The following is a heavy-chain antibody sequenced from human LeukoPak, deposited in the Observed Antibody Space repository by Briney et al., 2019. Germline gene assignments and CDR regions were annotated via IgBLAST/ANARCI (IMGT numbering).Heavy chain of an antibody. D-gene: IGHD6-13*01. CDR1: GYTFTSYG. CDR2: ISAYNGNT. J-gene: IGHJ3*02. Sequence: GASEKVSCKASGYTFTSYGISWVRQAPGQGLEWMGWISAYNGNTNYAQKLQGRVTMTTDTSTSTAYMELRSLRSDDTAVYYCARYSSSWYGHAFDIWGQGTMVTVSS. CDR3: ARYSSSWYGHAFDI. V-gene: IGHV1-18*01.